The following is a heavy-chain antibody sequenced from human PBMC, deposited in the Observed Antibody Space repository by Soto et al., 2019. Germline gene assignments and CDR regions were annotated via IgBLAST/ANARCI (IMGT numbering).Heavy chain of an antibody. Sequence: EVQLVESGGGLVQPGGSLRLSCAASGLTFSSYSMNWVRQAPGKGLEWVSYISSSSSTTYHADSVKGRFTISRDNAKNSLYLQMNSLRAEDTAVYYCAREPYYGDNWGQGTLVTVSS. V-gene: IGHV3-48*01. J-gene: IGHJ4*02. CDR3: AREPYYGDN. CDR2: ISSSSSTT. CDR1: GLTFSSYS.